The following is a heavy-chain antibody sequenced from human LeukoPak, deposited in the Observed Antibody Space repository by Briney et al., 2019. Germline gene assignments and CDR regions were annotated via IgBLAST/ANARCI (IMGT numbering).Heavy chain of an antibody. CDR1: GGSIISNNW. CDR3: ARVGVVVPAAMNALDI. Sequence: SETLSLTCAVSGGSIISNNWWSWVRQAPGKGLEWIGEIYHSGSTNYNPSLKSRVTMSVDKSNNQFSLKLSSVTAADTAVYYCARVGVVVPAAMNALDIWGQGTMVTVSS. D-gene: IGHD2-2*01. V-gene: IGHV4-4*02. CDR2: IYHSGST. J-gene: IGHJ3*02.